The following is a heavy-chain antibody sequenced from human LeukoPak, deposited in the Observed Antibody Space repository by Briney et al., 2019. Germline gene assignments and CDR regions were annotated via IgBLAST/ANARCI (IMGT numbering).Heavy chain of an antibody. V-gene: IGHV3-11*01. J-gene: IGHJ4*02. CDR1: GFTFSDYY. D-gene: IGHD6-19*01. CDR3: ARDFYSSGWYYFDY. CDR2: ISSSGSTI. Sequence: PGGSLTLSCAASGFTFSDYYMSWIRQAPGRGLEWVSYISSSGSTIYYADSVKGRFTISRDNAKNSLYLQMNSLRAEDTAVYYCARDFYSSGWYYFDYWGQGTLVTVSS.